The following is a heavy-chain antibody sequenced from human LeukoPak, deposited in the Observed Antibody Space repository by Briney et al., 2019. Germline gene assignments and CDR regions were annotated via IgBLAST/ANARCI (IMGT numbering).Heavy chain of an antibody. Sequence: SETLSLTCDVSGDSITSPNWWSWVRQPPGKGLQWIGEIYHSGSTSYNPSLNGRVSISRDTTKNLFSLRLRSVTAADTAVYFCARGRVSSSTWYSTYYYYFYMDVWGKGTTVTVSS. CDR3: ARGRVSSSTWYSTYYYYFYMDV. CDR2: IYHSGST. CDR1: GDSITSPNW. V-gene: IGHV4-4*02. D-gene: IGHD1-1*01. J-gene: IGHJ6*03.